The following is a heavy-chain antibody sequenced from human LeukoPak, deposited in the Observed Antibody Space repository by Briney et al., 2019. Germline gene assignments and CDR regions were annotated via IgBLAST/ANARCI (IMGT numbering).Heavy chain of an antibody. CDR2: INHSGST. V-gene: IGHV4-39*07. J-gene: IGHJ4*02. CDR1: GGSISSSSYY. CDR3: ARRSLGVAAAGTYDY. D-gene: IGHD6-13*01. Sequence: SETLSLTCTVSGGSISSSSYYWSWIRQPPGKGLEWIGEINHSGSTNYNPSLKSRVTISVDTSKNQFSLKLSSVTAADTAVYYCARRSLGVAAAGTYDYWGQGTLVTVSS.